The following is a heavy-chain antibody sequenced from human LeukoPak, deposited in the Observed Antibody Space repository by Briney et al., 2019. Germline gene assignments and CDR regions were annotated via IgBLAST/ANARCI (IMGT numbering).Heavy chain of an antibody. D-gene: IGHD5-18*01. CDR1: GGSFSGYY. CDR3: ARGPVGYSYGYLLWAFDI. CDR2: INHSGST. Sequence: SETLSLTCAVYGGSFSGYYWSWLRQPPGKGLEWIGEINHSGSTNYNPSLKSRVTISVDTSKNQFSLKLSSVTAADTAVYYCARGPVGYSYGYLLWAFDILGQGTMFTVSS. J-gene: IGHJ3*02. V-gene: IGHV4-34*01.